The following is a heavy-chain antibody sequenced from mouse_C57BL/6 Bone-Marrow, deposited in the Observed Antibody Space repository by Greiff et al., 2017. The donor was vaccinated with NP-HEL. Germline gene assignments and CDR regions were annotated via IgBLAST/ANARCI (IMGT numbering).Heavy chain of an antibody. D-gene: IGHD2-3*01. J-gene: IGHJ3*01. CDR3: ARGGIYDGYYGFAY. CDR2: IYPRDGST. Sequence: QVQLQQSGPELVKPGASVKLSCKASGYTFTSYDINWVKQRPGQGLEWIGWIYPRDGSTKYNEKFKGKATLTVDTSSSTAYMELHSLTSEDSAVYFCARGGIYDGYYGFAYWGQGTLVTVSA. V-gene: IGHV1-85*01. CDR1: GYTFTSYD.